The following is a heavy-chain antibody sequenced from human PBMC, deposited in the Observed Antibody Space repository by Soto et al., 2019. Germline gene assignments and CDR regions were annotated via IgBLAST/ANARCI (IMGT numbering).Heavy chain of an antibody. V-gene: IGHV3-72*01. D-gene: IGHD4-17*01. CDR1: GLTFSDRY. CDR3: TTVTTVDYYFDY. J-gene: IGHJ4*02. Sequence: GGSLRPSCAASGLTFSDRYMDWVRQAPGKGLEWVGRIRKKTNSYTTEYAASVKGRFIISRDDSTNSLYLQMSSLKTEDTAMYYCTTVTTVDYYFDYWGQGTLVTVSS. CDR2: IRKKTNSYTT.